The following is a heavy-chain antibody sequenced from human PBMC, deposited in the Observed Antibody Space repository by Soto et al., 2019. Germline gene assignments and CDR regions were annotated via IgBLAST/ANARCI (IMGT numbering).Heavy chain of an antibody. Sequence: QVQLVQSGAAVKKPGSSVKVSCKASEGTFSSYGISWVRHAPGQGFEWVGGIMPIFGTPNYAQKFQGRVTVTADESKSTGYMELSSLTSEDTAVYYGARDGSCKSYSYDSSVPDFYGMDVWGQGTTVTVAS. CDR2: IMPIFGTP. V-gene: IGHV1-69*01. D-gene: IGHD3-22*01. CDR1: EGTFSSYG. CDR3: ARDGSCKSYSYDSSVPDFYGMDV. J-gene: IGHJ6*02.